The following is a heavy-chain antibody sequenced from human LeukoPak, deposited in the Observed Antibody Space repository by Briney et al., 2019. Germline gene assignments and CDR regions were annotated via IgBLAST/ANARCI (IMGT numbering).Heavy chain of an antibody. J-gene: IGHJ6*02. D-gene: IGHD1-1*01. CDR3: ARDLAGGTYYYYYGMDV. Sequence: ASVKVSCTASGYTFTGYYMHWVRQAPGQGLEWMGRINPNSGGTNYAQKFQGRVTMTRDTSTSTVYMELSSLRSEDTAVYYCARDLAGGTYYYYYGMDVWGQGTTVTVSS. CDR2: INPNSGGT. CDR1: GYTFTGYY. V-gene: IGHV1-2*06.